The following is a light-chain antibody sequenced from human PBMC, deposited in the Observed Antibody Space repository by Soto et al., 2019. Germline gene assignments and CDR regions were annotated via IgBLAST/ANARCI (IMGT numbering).Light chain of an antibody. CDR2: EVS. CDR3: SSYTSSSTLEV. J-gene: IGLJ3*02. CDR1: SSDVGGYNY. Sequence: QSVLTQPASVSVSPGQSITISCTGTSSDVGGYNYVSWYQQHPGKAPKLMIYEVSNRPSGVSNRFSGSKSGNTASLTISGLQAEDEADYYCSSYTSSSTLEVFGGGTKVTVL. V-gene: IGLV2-14*01.